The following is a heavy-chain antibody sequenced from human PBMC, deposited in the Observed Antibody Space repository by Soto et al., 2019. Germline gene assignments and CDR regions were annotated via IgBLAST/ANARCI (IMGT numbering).Heavy chain of an antibody. V-gene: IGHV4-30-4*01. D-gene: IGHD2-2*01. CDR1: GGSISSGDYY. CDR2: IYYSGST. J-gene: IGHJ5*02. Sequence: PSETLSLTCTVSGGSISSGDYYWSWIRQPPGKGLEWIGYIYYSGSTYYNPSLKSRVTISVDTSKNQFSLKLSSVTAADTAVYYCARASIVVVPAAPPAGHWFDPWGQGTLVTVSS. CDR3: ARASIVVVPAAPPAGHWFDP.